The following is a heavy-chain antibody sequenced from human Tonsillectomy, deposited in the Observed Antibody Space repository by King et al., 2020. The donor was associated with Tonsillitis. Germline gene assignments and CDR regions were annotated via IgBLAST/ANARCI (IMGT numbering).Heavy chain of an antibody. CDR3: ASLGDSSGYYDY. Sequence: VQLQESGPGLVKPSGTLSLTCAVSGGSISSSNWWSLVRQPPGKGLEWIGEIYHSGSTHYNPSLTSRVTISVDKAKNQFSLKLSSVTAADTAVYYCASLGDSSGYYDYWGQGTLVTVSS. V-gene: IGHV4-4*02. CDR2: IYHSGST. D-gene: IGHD3-22*01. CDR1: GGSISSSNW. J-gene: IGHJ4*02.